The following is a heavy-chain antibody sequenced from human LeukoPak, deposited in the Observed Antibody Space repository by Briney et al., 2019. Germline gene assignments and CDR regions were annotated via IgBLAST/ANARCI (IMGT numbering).Heavy chain of an antibody. CDR2: ISGSGGSP. D-gene: IGHD3-10*01. J-gene: IGHJ5*01. CDR3: AKDHVLLWFGELEDWFDS. Sequence: PGGSLRLSCAASGLTFRSYAMSWVRQTPGKGLEWVSVISGSGGSPYYADSVKGRFTISRDNSKNTLYLQMNSLRAEDTAVYYCAKDHVLLWFGELEDWFDSWGQGTLVTVSS. CDR1: GLTFRSYA. V-gene: IGHV3-23*01.